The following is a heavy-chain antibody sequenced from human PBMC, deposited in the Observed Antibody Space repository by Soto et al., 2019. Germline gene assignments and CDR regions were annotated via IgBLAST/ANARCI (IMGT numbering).Heavy chain of an antibody. CDR1: GFSLGAFW. V-gene: IGHV3-74*01. J-gene: IGHJ6*02. CDR3: ARGLYYGMDV. Sequence: PCGCLRLSCAACGFSLGAFWMHWFRQAPGGGLEWVSRLHSDGKTVLYADSVKGRFTMSRDSAKSTLFLHMSSLRADDMAVYYCARGLYYGMDVWGQGTTVTVS. CDR2: LHSDGKTV.